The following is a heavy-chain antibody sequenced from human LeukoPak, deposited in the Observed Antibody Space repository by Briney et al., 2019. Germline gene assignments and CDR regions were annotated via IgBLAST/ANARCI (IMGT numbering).Heavy chain of an antibody. Sequence: GGSLRLSCGASGFSFSSYWMLWVRQAPGKGLVWVSRIKSDGKTNYADSVKGRFTISRDNAKNTVSLQMNSLRAEDTGVYYCARAPSEIGGYYPEYFRHWGQGTLVTVSS. CDR1: GFSFSSYW. CDR2: IKSDGKT. CDR3: ARAPSEIGGYYPEYFRH. D-gene: IGHD3-22*01. J-gene: IGHJ1*01. V-gene: IGHV3-74*01.